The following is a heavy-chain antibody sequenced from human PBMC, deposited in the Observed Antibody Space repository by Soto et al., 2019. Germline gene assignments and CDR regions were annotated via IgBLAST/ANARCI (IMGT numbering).Heavy chain of an antibody. CDR3: AKDRGGDCPDNSCYFGADY. D-gene: IGHD2-2*01. CDR1: GFTFSSYG. CDR2: ISDTGSSH. J-gene: IGHJ4*01. Sequence: GGSLRLSCVGSGFTFSSYGMHWVRQAPGKGLECVAVISDTGSSHYYAASVEGRFTISRENSKNTLSLHMDRLRVEDTAVYYCAKDRGGDCPDNSCYFGADYWG. V-gene: IGHV3-30*18.